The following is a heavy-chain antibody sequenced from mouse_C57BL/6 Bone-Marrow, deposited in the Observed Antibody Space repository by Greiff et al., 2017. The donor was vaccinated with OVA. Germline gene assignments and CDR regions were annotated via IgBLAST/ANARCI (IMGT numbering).Heavy chain of an antibody. CDR1: GYAFTNYL. V-gene: IGHV1-54*01. D-gene: IGHD1-1*01. Sequence: QVQLQQSGAELVRPGTSVKVSCKASGYAFTNYLIEWVKQRPGQGLEWIGVINPGSGGTNYNEKFKGKATLTADKSSSTAYMQLSSLTSEDSAVYFCARSGLITTGVAEYYFDYWGKGTTLTVSS. J-gene: IGHJ2*01. CDR3: ARSGLITTGVAEYYFDY. CDR2: INPGSGGT.